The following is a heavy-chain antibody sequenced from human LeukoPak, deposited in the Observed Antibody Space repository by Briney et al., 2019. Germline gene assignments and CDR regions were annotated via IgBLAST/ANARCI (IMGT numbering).Heavy chain of an antibody. CDR2: IHSGGST. D-gene: IGHD6-19*01. CDR1: GFSVSSNY. Sequence: GGSLRLSCAASGFSVSSNYMSWVRQAPGKGLKWVAVIHSGGSTHYADSVKGRFTISRDNSKNTLYLQMNSLRAEDTAVYYCVKDSGWFHFDSWGQGTLVTVSS. V-gene: IGHV3-53*01. J-gene: IGHJ4*02. CDR3: VKDSGWFHFDS.